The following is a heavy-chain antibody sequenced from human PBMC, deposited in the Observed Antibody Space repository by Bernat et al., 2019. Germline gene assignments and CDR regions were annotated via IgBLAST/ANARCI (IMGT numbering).Heavy chain of an antibody. CDR3: ARDPTATVTIC. CDR1: GFSLSGYW. V-gene: IGHV3-74*01. Sequence: EVQLVESGGGLVQPGGSLRLSCAVSGFSLSGYWMNWVRQAPGKGLVWVSRINTDGSSTSYADSVKGRFTISRDNAKNTLYLQMNSLRAEDTAVYYCARDPTATVTICWGQGTLVTVSS. CDR2: INTDGSST. D-gene: IGHD4-17*01. J-gene: IGHJ4*02.